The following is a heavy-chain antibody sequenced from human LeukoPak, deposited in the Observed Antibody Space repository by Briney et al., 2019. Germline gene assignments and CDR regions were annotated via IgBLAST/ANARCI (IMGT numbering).Heavy chain of an antibody. CDR2: ISYDGSNK. D-gene: IGHD5-18*01. CDR3: AKILGGYSYGYYYYGMDV. CDR1: GFTFSSYA. J-gene: IGHJ6*02. V-gene: IGHV3-30-3*01. Sequence: GGSLRLSCAASGFTFSSYAMHWVRQAPGKGLEWVAVISYDGSNKYYADSVKGRFTISRDNSKNTLYLQMNSLRAEDTAVYYCAKILGGYSYGYYYYGMDVWGQGTTVTVSS.